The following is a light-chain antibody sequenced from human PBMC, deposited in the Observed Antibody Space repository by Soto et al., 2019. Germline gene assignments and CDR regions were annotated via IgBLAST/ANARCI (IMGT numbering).Light chain of an antibody. CDR3: AAWDDNLSGFDV. J-gene: IGLJ1*01. Sequence: QSVLTQPPSASGSPGQSVTISCTGTSSDVGAYNYVSWYQQHPGRAPKLMIYEVRKRPSGVPDRFSGSKSDNTASLTVSGLQAEDEADYFCAAWDDNLSGFDVFGTGTKLTVL. CDR1: SSDVGAYNY. V-gene: IGLV2-8*01. CDR2: EVR.